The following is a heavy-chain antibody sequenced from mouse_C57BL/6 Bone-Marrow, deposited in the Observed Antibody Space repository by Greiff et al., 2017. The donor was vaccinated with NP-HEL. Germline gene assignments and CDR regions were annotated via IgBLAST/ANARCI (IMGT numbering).Heavy chain of an antibody. V-gene: IGHV10-1*01. J-gene: IGHJ2*01. D-gene: IGHD2-3*01. Sequence: EVKLQESGGGLVQPKGSLKLSCAASGFSFNTYAMNWVRQAPGKGLEWVARLRSKSNNYATYYADSLKDRFTISRDDSESMLYLQMNNFKTEDTAMYYCVRQGYDGYYLDYWGQGTTLTVSS. CDR1: GFSFNTYA. CDR3: VRQGYDGYYLDY. CDR2: LRSKSNNYAT.